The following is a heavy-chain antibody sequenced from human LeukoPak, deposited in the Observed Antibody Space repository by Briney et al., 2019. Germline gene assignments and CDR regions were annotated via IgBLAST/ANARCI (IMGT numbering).Heavy chain of an antibody. CDR2: IVVGSGSI. CDR1: GFSFSSSA. J-gene: IGHJ6*02. D-gene: IGHD2-2*02. Sequence: SVKVSCKASGFSFSSSAVQWVRQARGQRLEWIGWIVVGSGSINYAQNFQGRVTITRDVSTSTAYMELSSLRSEDTAVYYCARYCSSTSCYISRREGYYYYGMDVWGQGTTVTVSS. V-gene: IGHV1-58*01. CDR3: ARYCSSTSCYISRREGYYYYGMDV.